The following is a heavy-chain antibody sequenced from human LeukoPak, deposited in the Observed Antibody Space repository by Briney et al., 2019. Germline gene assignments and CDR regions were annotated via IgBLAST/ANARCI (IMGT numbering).Heavy chain of an antibody. Sequence: GGSLRLSCAASGFTFSSYAMSWVRQAPGKGLEWVSAISGSGGSTYYADSVKGRFTISRGNSKNTLYLQMNSLRAEDTAVYYCARRGSSGWFPFDYWGQGTLVTVSS. D-gene: IGHD6-19*01. J-gene: IGHJ4*02. V-gene: IGHV3-23*01. CDR2: ISGSGGST. CDR3: ARRGSSGWFPFDY. CDR1: GFTFSSYA.